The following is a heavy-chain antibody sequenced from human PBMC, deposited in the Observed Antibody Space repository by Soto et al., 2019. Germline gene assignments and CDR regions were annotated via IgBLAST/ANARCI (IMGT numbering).Heavy chain of an antibody. D-gene: IGHD3-3*01. J-gene: IGHJ6*03. V-gene: IGHV6-1*01. Sequence: PSQTLSLTCAISGDSVSSNSAAWNWIRQSPSRGLEWLGRTYYRSKWYNDYAVSVKSRITINPGTSKNQFSLQLNSVTPEDTAVYYCERKSHPRLRCLEWFRKTDMDVWGKGNTVNVS. CDR2: TYYRSKWYN. CDR1: GDSVSSNSAA. CDR3: ERKSHPRLRCLEWFRKTDMDV.